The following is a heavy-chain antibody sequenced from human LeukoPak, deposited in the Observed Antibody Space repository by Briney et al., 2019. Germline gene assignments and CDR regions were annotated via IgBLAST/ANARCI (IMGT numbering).Heavy chain of an antibody. J-gene: IGHJ4*02. CDR3: AHGAMYQLDY. D-gene: IGHD2-2*01. CDR2: IIGGGGST. CDR1: GFTFSSYS. V-gene: IGHV3-23*01. Sequence: GGSLRLSCAASGFTFSSYSMSWVRQAPGKGLEWVSGIIGGGGSTYYADSVKGRFTISGDNSRNTLFLQMNSLRAEDTAVYYCAHGAMYQLDYWGQGTLVTVSS.